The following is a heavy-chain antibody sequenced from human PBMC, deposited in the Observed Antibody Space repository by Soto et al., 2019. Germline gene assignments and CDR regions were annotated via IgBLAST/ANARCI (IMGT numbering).Heavy chain of an antibody. J-gene: IGHJ4*02. Sequence: SGPTLVNPTQTLTLTCTFSGFSLSTSGVGVGWIRQPPGKALEWLALIYWDDDKRYSPSLKSRLTITKDTSKNQVVLTMTNMDPVDTATYYCAHSPPDIYLSSFGYWGQGALVTVSS. CDR2: IYWDDDK. D-gene: IGHD2-15*01. CDR1: GFSLSTSGVG. V-gene: IGHV2-5*02. CDR3: AHSPPDIYLSSFGY.